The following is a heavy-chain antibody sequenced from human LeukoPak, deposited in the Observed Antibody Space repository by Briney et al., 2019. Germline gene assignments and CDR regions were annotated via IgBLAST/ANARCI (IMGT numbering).Heavy chain of an antibody. CDR1: GFTVSSNY. CDR2: IYSGGST. CDR3: TRDSSHVNNGFDY. V-gene: IGHV3-53*01. Sequence: GGSLRLSCAASGFTVSSNYMSWVRQAPGEGLEWVSVIYSGGSTYYADSVKGRFTISRDNSKNTLYLQMNSLRAEDTAVYYCTRDSSHVNNGFDYWGQGTLVTVSS. J-gene: IGHJ4*02. D-gene: IGHD1-14*01.